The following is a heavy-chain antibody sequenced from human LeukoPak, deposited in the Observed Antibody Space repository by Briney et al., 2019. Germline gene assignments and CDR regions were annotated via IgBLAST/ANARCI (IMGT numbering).Heavy chain of an antibody. CDR1: GFTFNNYA. D-gene: IGHD5-12*01. CDR2: IPYHGSNK. V-gene: IGHV3-30*04. J-gene: IGHJ4*02. Sequence: QPGGSLRLSCAASGFTFNNYAMHWVRQAPGEGLEWVAVIPYHGSNKNYADSVKGRFTISRDNSKNTLYLQMNSLRAEDTAVYYCAKEQPQTWLFDYWGQGTLVTVSS. CDR3: AKEQPQTWLFDY.